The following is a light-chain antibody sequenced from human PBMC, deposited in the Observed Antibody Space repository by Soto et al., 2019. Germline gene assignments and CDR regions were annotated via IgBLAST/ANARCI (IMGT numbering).Light chain of an antibody. CDR1: QSIRSNY. J-gene: IGKJ1*01. CDR2: GAF. V-gene: IGKV3-20*01. CDR3: HQYNHWLTWT. Sequence: EIVLTQSPGTLSLSPGERATLSCRASQSIRSNYLSWYQQKPGQAPRFLIYGAFSRATGIPDRFSGSGSGTEFTLTISSLQSEDFAVYYCHQYNHWLTWTFGQGTKVDIK.